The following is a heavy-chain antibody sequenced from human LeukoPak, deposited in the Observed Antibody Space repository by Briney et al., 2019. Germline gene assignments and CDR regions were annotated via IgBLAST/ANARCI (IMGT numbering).Heavy chain of an antibody. D-gene: IGHD6-19*01. CDR2: INPNSGGT. CDR1: GYTFTGYY. J-gene: IGHJ4*02. Sequence: ASVKVSCKASGYTFTGYYMHWVRHAPGQGLGWMGWINPNSGGTNYAQKFQGRVTMTRDTSISTAYMELSRLRSDDTAVYYCARDRFSIAVAGKYFDYWGQGTLVTVSS. CDR3: ARDRFSIAVAGKYFDY. V-gene: IGHV1-2*02.